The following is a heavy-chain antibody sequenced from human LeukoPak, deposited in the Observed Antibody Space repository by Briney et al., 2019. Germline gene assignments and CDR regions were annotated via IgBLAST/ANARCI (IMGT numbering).Heavy chain of an antibody. Sequence: PSETLSLTCTVSGGSISSSSYYWGWIRQPPGKGLEWIGSIYYSGSTYYNPSLKSRVTISVDTSKNQFSLKLSSVTAADTAVYYCARQLLYYDILTGYYNVRHFDYWGQGTLVTVSS. CDR1: GGSISSSSYY. D-gene: IGHD3-9*01. J-gene: IGHJ4*02. CDR3: ARQLLYYDILTGYYNVRHFDY. CDR2: IYYSGST. V-gene: IGHV4-39*01.